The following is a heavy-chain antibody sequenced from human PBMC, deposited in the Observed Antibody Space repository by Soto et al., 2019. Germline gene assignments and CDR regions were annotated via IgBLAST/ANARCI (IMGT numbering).Heavy chain of an antibody. V-gene: IGHV2-5*02. CDR1: GFSLSTSGVG. CDR3: AISYYGSGDYYNVRWFDP. Sequence: QITLKESGPTLVKPTQTLTLTCTFSGFSLSTSGVGVGWIRQPPGKALEWLALIYWDDDKRYSPSLKSRLTITKEASKSPVVLTITNFGPVDTATYYLAISYYGSGDYYNVRWFDPWGQGTLVTVSS. J-gene: IGHJ5*02. CDR2: IYWDDDK. D-gene: IGHD3-10*01.